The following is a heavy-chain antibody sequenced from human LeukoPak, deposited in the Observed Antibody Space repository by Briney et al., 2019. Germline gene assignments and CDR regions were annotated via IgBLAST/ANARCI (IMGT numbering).Heavy chain of an antibody. D-gene: IGHD2-2*02. CDR1: GFTFSSYA. CDR3: AKNGEYQLLYPYYFDY. CDR2: ISGSGGST. Sequence: PGGSLRLSCAASGFTFSSYAMSWVRQAPGKGLEWVSAISGSGGSTYYADSVKGRFTISRDNSKNTLYLQMNSLRAEDTAVYYCAKNGEYQLLYPYYFDYWGQGTLVTVSS. V-gene: IGHV3-23*01. J-gene: IGHJ4*02.